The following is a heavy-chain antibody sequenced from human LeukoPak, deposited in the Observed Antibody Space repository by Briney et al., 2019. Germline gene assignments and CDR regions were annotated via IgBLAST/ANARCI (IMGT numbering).Heavy chain of an antibody. D-gene: IGHD6-13*01. CDR1: GGSISSSSYY. J-gene: IGHJ6*03. CDR2: IYYSGST. V-gene: IGHV4-39*07. Sequence: SETQSLTCTVSGGSISSSSYYWGWIRQPPGKGLEWIGSIYYSGSTYYNPSLKSRVTISVDTSKNQFSLKLSSVTAADTAVYYCARVRGSSRDGTLRYMDVWGKGTTVTISS. CDR3: ARVRGSSRDGTLRYMDV.